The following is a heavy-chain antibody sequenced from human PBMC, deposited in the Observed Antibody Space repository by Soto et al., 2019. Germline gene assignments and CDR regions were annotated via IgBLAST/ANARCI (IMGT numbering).Heavy chain of an antibody. Sequence: PGGSLRLSCVASGFPFTYAWMDWVRQAPGKGLEWVGRTRNKANSYTTEYAASVKGRFTISRDDSKNSLYLQMNSLKTEDTAVYYCARAYSGSYFDYWGQGTLVTVSS. CDR3: ARAYSGSYFDY. CDR2: TRNKANSYTT. J-gene: IGHJ4*02. V-gene: IGHV3-72*01. D-gene: IGHD1-26*01. CDR1: GFPFTYAW.